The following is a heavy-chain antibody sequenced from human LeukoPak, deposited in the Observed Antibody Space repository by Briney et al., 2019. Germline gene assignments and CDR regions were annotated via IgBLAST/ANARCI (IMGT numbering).Heavy chain of an antibody. J-gene: IGHJ4*02. D-gene: IGHD6-19*01. CDR3: AKAVAGPLEGPADY. CDR2: INQSGST. Sequence: PSETLSLTCAVYGGSFSGYYWSWIRQPPGKGLEWIGEINQSGSTNYNPSLKSRVTISVDRSKNQFSLKLSSVTAADTAVYYCAKAVAGPLEGPADYWGQGTLVTVSS. V-gene: IGHV4-34*01. CDR1: GGSFSGYY.